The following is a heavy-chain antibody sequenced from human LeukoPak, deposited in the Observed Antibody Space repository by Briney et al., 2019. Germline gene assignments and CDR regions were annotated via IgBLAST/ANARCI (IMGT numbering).Heavy chain of an antibody. D-gene: IGHD5-24*01. CDR3: ARGRDGYNSPIDY. J-gene: IGHJ4*02. CDR1: GFTVSSNY. Sequence: GGSLRLSCAASGFTVSSNYMSWVRHAPGKGLEWVSVIYSGGSTYHADSVKGRFTISRDNSKNTLYLQMNSLRAEDTAVYYCARGRDGYNSPIDYWGQGTLVTVSS. V-gene: IGHV3-53*01. CDR2: IYSGGST.